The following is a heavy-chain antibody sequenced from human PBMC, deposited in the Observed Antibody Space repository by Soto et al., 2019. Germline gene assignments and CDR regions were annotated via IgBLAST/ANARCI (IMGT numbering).Heavy chain of an antibody. CDR2: IYHSGST. CDR3: ATGLGSSTWNSPFDY. D-gene: IGHD7-27*01. V-gene: IGHV4-4*02. J-gene: IGHJ4*02. CDR1: GGSISSNNW. Sequence: QVQLQESGPGLVKPSGTLSLTCAVSGGSISSNNWWSWVRQPPGKGLEWIGEIYHSGSTNYNPSLKSRVTISIDTSKNHFSLKVNSVTAADTAVYYCATGLGSSTWNSPFDYWGQGTLVTVSS.